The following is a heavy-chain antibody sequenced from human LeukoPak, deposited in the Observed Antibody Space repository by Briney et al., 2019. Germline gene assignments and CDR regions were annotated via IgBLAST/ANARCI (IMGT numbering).Heavy chain of an antibody. D-gene: IGHD3-16*01. J-gene: IGHJ6*02. CDR3: ARHVVRLGYSYGMDV. Sequence: SETLSLTCTVSGGSISINYWSWIRQPPGKGLEWIGYIYYIGSANYNPSLMSRVTISLDTPKNQFSLKLSSVTAADTAVYYCARHVVRLGYSYGMDVWGQGTTVTVSS. CDR2: IYYIGSA. CDR1: GGSISINY. V-gene: IGHV4-59*08.